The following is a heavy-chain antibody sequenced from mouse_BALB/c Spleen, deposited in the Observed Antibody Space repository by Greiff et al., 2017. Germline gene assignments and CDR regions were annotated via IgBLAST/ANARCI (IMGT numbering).Heavy chain of an antibody. V-gene: IGHV5-6-3*01. Sequence: EVKLEESGGGLVQPGGSLKLSCAASGFTFSSYGMSWVRQTPDKRLELVATINSNGGSTYYPDSVKGRFTISRDNAKNTLYLQMSSLKSEDTAMYYCARVIYYYGLYAMDYWGQGTSVTVSS. D-gene: IGHD1-1*01. CDR3: ARVIYYYGLYAMDY. CDR1: GFTFSSYG. J-gene: IGHJ4*01. CDR2: INSNGGST.